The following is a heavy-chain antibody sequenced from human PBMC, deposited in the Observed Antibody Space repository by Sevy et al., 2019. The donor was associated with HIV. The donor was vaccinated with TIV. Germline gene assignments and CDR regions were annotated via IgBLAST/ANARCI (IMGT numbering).Heavy chain of an antibody. CDR3: AREGGVARTGDHYAFDI. D-gene: IGHD7-27*01. CDR1: GVTFSTYG. V-gene: IGHV1-69*13. Sequence: ASVKVSCKASGVTFSTYGLSWVRQAPGQGLEWMGGIIPIFGTPNYAQKFQGRVTITADESASTAYMELSSLRSEVTALYYGAREGGVARTGDHYAFDIWGQRTLVTVSS. J-gene: IGHJ3*02. CDR2: IIPIFGTP.